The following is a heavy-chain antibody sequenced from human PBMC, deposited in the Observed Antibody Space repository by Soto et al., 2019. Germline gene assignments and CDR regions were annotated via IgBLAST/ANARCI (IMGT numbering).Heavy chain of an antibody. D-gene: IGHD1-26*01. J-gene: IGHJ2*01. CDR3: ARGGSLYWSFDL. V-gene: IGHV1-3*01. CDR1: GYTFTSYA. Sequence: QVQLVQSGAEVKKPGASVKVSCKASGYTFTSYAMHWVRQAPGQRLEWMGWINAGNGNTKYSQKFQGRVTITRDTSASTADMERSSLRSEDPAVYYFARGGSLYWSFDLWGRGTLVTVSS. CDR2: INAGNGNT.